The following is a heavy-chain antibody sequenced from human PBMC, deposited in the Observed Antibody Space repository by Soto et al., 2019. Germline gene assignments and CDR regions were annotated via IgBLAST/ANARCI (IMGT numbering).Heavy chain of an antibody. CDR3: ARDPSGVLPTAMRNAFDI. D-gene: IGHD2-2*01. Sequence: GGSLRLSCAASGFTVSNTYVAWVRQAPGKGLEWVSIIYSGGGTYYAGSVKGRFTISRDNSKNTVYLQMNSLRAEDTAIYYCARDPSGVLPTAMRNAFDIWGQGTMVTVSS. J-gene: IGHJ3*02. CDR2: IYSGGGT. CDR1: GFTVSNTY. V-gene: IGHV3-66*01.